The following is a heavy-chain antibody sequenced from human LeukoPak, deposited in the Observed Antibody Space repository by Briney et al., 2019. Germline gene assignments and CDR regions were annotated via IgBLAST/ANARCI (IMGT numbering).Heavy chain of an antibody. V-gene: IGHV3-7*01. D-gene: IGHD1-7*01. CDR3: ARGTRTRYYYYYMDV. CDR2: IKQDGSEK. J-gene: IGHJ6*03. Sequence: PGGSLRLSCAASGFTFSTYWMSWVRQAPGKGLEWVANIKQDGSEKYYVDSVKGRFTISRDNAKNSLYLQMNSLRAEDTAVYYRARGTRTRYYYYYMDVWGKGTTVTVSS. CDR1: GFTFSTYW.